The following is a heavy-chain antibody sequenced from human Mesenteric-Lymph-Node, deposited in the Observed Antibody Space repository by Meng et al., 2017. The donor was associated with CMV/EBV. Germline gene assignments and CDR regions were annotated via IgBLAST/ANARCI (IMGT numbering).Heavy chain of an antibody. CDR3: ARVGPHWHTFDQ. J-gene: IGHJ4*02. CDR1: GESLIAGAFP. V-gene: IGHV4-30-2*01. CDR2: IYPSDDT. D-gene: IGHD2-21*01. Sequence: TVGGESLIAGAFPWSWLRQPPGKGLEWIGDIYPSDDTYYNPSLSSRLTISADRARNQFSLSLRSVTAADTAVYFCARVGPHWHTFDQWGRGTLVTVSS.